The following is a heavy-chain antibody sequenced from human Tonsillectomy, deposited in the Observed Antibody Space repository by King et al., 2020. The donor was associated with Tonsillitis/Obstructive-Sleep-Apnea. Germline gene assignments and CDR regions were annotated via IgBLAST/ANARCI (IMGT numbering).Heavy chain of an antibody. CDR3: VRDSGAFDI. D-gene: IGHD3-10*01. Sequence: VQLVESGGGLVQPGESLRLSCAASGFTFSSSWMSWVRQAPGKGLEWVANIKQDGSEKYYVDSVKGRFTISRDNAKNSLFLQMNSLRAEDTAVYYCVRDSGAFDIWGEGKMVTLSS. V-gene: IGHV3-7*01. CDR2: IKQDGSEK. CDR1: GFTFSSSW. J-gene: IGHJ3*02.